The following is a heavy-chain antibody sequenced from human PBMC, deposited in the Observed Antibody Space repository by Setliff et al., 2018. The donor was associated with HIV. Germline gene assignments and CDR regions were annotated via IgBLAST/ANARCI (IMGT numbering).Heavy chain of an antibody. V-gene: IGHV3-21*01. J-gene: IGHJ6*02. CDR3: ARDYLYYNLYNGSPVYGMDV. D-gene: IGHD3-3*01. Sequence: PGGSLRLSCAASGFTFSGYAVSWVRQAPGKGLEWVSGISIGSGGAIDYADSVQGRFTISRDNSKNSLYLQMNSLRVEDTAVYYCARDYLYYNLYNGSPVYGMDVWGQGTTVTVSS. CDR1: GFTFSGYA. CDR2: ISIGSGGAI.